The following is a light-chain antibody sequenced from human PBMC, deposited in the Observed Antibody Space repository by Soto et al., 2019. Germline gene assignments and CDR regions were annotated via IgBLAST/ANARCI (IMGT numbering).Light chain of an antibody. J-gene: IGKJ1*01. Sequence: EIVLTQSPGTLSLSPGERATLSCRASQIVSTIYLAWYQQKPGQAPRLLIYGSSSRAPGIPDRFSGSGSRTEFTLTISRLEPEDFAVYYCQQYSSWPPWTFGQGTKVEIK. CDR2: GSS. V-gene: IGKV3-20*01. CDR1: QIVSTIY. CDR3: QQYSSWPPWT.